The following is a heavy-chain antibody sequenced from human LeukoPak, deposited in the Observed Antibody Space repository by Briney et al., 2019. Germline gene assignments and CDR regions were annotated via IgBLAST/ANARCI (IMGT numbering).Heavy chain of an antibody. Sequence: SETLSLTCAVYGGSFSGYYWSWIRQPPGKGLEWIGEINHSGSTNYNPSLKSRVTISVDTSKNQFSLKLSSVTAADTAVYYCASPALVFRHYFDYWGQGTLVTVSS. V-gene: IGHV4-34*01. J-gene: IGHJ4*02. CDR1: GGSFSGYY. CDR3: ASPALVFRHYFDY. D-gene: IGHD3-3*01. CDR2: INHSGST.